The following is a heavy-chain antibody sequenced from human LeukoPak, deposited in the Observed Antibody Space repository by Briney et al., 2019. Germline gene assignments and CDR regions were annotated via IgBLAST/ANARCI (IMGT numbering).Heavy chain of an antibody. D-gene: IGHD5-18*01. V-gene: IGHV1-46*01. J-gene: IGHJ4*02. CDR2: INPSGGST. CDR1: GYTFTSYY. Sequence: ASVKVSCKASGYTFTSYYMHWVRQAPGQGLEWMGIINPSGGSTSYAQRFQGRVTMTRDMSTSTVYMELSSLRSEDTAVYYCAKTRGGYSYGLSYYFDYWGQGTLVTVSS. CDR3: AKTRGGYSYGLSYYFDY.